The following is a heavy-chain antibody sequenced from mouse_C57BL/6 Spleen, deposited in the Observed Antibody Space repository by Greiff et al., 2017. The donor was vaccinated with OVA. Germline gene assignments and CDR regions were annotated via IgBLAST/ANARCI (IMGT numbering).Heavy chain of an antibody. J-gene: IGHJ3*01. CDR2: ISNGGGST. CDR1: GFTFSDYY. CDR3: ARGEDDYSSWFAY. V-gene: IGHV5-12*01. Sequence: EVQGVESGGGLVQPGGSLKLSCAASGFTFSDYYMYWVRQTPEKRLEWVAYISNGGGSTSYPDTVKGRFTLSRDNAKNTLYLQMIRLKSEDTAMYYCARGEDDYSSWFAYWGQGTLVTVSA. D-gene: IGHD2-4*01.